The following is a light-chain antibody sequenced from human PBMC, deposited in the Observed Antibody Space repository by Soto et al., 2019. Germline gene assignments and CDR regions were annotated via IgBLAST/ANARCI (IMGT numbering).Light chain of an antibody. V-gene: IGKV3-20*01. Sequence: IVLTQSPGTLSLSPGERATLSCGAIQSFTSPFLAWYQQKPGQPPRLLIYSTSGRATGIPDRFSGSGSGTDFTLTISSLEPEDSAVYYCQQYGSSPRTFGQGTKV. CDR3: QQYGSSPRT. CDR1: QSFTSPF. J-gene: IGKJ1*01. CDR2: STS.